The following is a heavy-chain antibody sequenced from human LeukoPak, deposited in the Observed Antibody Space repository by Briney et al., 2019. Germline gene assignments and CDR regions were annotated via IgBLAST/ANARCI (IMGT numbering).Heavy chain of an antibody. CDR3: VRYTSGTLDC. V-gene: IGHV3-7*01. CDR1: GFTFSSYW. J-gene: IGHJ4*02. D-gene: IGHD6-13*01. Sequence: GGSLRLSCAASGFTFSSYWVTWVRQAPGKGLEWMANINLDGSEKYYVDSLEGRFTVSRDNAKNSLYLQMNSLRPEDTAVYYCVRYTSGTLDCWGQGTLVTVSS. CDR2: INLDGSEK.